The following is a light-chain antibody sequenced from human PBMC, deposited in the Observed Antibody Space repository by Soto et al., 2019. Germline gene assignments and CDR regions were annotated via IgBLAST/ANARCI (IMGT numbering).Light chain of an antibody. J-gene: IGKJ1*01. V-gene: IGKV4-1*01. CDR3: QQYYNITWT. CDR2: WAS. CDR1: QSFLYSSNNKKY. Sequence: EIVMTQSPDALDLSLGEAAGINCKSSQSFLYSSNNKKYLAWYQKKKGKPPKXLIYWASNRESGVPERLRGSGSGTDLTITITSLKDEDVDLYYCQQYYNITWTFGQGTKVDIK.